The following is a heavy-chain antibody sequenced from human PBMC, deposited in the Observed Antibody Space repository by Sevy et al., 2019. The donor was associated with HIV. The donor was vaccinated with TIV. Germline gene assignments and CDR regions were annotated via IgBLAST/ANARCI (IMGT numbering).Heavy chain of an antibody. D-gene: IGHD3-9*01. J-gene: IGHJ6*02. V-gene: IGHV3-11*06. Sequence: GGSLRLSCAASGFTFSDYYMSWIRQAPGKGLEWVSYISSSSSYTNYADSVKGRFTISRDNAKNSLYLQMNSLRAEDTAVYYCSRGGDDILTGYYTGLYSWGQGTTVTVSS. CDR1: GFTFSDYY. CDR3: SRGGDDILTGYYTGLYS. CDR2: ISSSSSYT.